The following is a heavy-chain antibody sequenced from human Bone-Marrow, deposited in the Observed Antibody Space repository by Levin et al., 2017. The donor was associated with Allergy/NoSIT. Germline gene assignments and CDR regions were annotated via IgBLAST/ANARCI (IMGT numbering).Heavy chain of an antibody. J-gene: IGHJ5*02. V-gene: IGHV1-2*06. CDR3: ARGPRMVQGLIITRRWFDP. D-gene: IGHD3-10*01. CDR2: INPNSGGT. Sequence: ASVKVSCKTSGYTFTDYYIHWVRQAPGQGLEWMGRINPNSGGTNYAQKFQGRVTMTRDTSISTFYMELSRLRSDDTAVYYCARGPRMVQGLIITRRWFDPWGQGTLVTVSS. CDR1: GYTFTDYY.